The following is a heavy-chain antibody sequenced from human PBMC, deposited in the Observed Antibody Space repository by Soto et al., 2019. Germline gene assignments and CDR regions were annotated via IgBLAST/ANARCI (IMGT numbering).Heavy chain of an antibody. Sequence: PSETLSLTCTVSGGSISSSSYYWGWIRQPPGKGLEWIGSIYYSGSTYYNPSLKSRVTISVDTSKNQFSLKLSSVTAADTAVYFSARSGSVYTTHNCMDVWGQRTTVSASS. CDR3: ARSGSVYTTHNCMDV. J-gene: IGHJ6*02. CDR2: IYYSGST. V-gene: IGHV4-39*01. D-gene: IGHD1-1*01. CDR1: GGSISSSSYY.